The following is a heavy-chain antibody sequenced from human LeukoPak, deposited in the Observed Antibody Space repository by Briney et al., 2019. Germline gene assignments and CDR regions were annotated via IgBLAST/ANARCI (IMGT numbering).Heavy chain of an antibody. CDR3: ASLDSSSWYFWFDP. Sequence: SETLSLTCTVSGGSISSYYWSWIRQPPGKGLEWIGYIYYSGSTNYNPSLKSRVTISVDTSKNQFSLKLSSVTAADTAVYYCASLDSSSWYFWFDPWGRGTLVSVSS. D-gene: IGHD6-13*01. J-gene: IGHJ5*02. V-gene: IGHV4-59*08. CDR1: GGSISSYY. CDR2: IYYSGST.